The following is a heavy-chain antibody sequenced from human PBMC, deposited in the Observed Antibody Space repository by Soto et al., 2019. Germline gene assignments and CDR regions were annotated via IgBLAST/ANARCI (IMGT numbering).Heavy chain of an antibody. V-gene: IGHV3-21*01. Sequence: GGSLRLSCAASGFTFSSYSMNWVRQAPGKGLEWVSSISSSSSYIYYADSVKGRFTISRDNAKNSLYLQMNSLRAEDTAVYYCARDRTCSSTSCYVSAFDIWGQGTMVTVSS. CDR1: GFTFSSYS. D-gene: IGHD2-2*01. J-gene: IGHJ3*02. CDR3: ARDRTCSSTSCYVSAFDI. CDR2: ISSSSSYI.